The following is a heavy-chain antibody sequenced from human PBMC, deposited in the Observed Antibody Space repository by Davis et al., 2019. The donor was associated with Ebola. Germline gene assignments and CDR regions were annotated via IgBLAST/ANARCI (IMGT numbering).Heavy chain of an antibody. CDR2: INPNSGGT. V-gene: IGHV1-2*02. Sequence: ASVKVSCKASGYTFTGYYMHWVRQAPGQGLEWMGWINPNSGGTNYAQKFQGRVTMTRDTSISTAYMELSRLRSDDTAVYYCARDRHNVVVTAINIFDYWGQGTLVTVSS. CDR3: ARDRHNVVVTAINIFDY. D-gene: IGHD2-21*02. CDR1: GYTFTGYY. J-gene: IGHJ4*02.